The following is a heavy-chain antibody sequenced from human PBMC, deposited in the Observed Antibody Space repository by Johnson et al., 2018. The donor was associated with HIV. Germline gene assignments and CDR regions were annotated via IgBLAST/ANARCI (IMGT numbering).Heavy chain of an antibody. J-gene: IGHJ3*02. CDR1: GFTFSSYG. V-gene: IGHV3-30*02. Sequence: QVQLVESGGGVAQPGGSLRLSCVASGFTFSSYGMHWVRQAPGKGLEWVAFIRNDGSKKYYADSVKGRFTISRDNAKNKLYLQMNSLRAEDTAVYYCAKDRNYDILSIWGQGTVVTVSS. CDR2: IRNDGSKK. CDR3: AKDRNYDILSI. D-gene: IGHD3-9*01.